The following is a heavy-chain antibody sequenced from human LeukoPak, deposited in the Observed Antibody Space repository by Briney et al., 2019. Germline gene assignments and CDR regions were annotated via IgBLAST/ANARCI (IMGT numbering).Heavy chain of an antibody. CDR2: INPNSGGT. CDR3: ARAGIVVVPAAIPQEVDY. V-gene: IGHV1-2*02. CDR1: GYTFTGYY. D-gene: IGHD2-2*01. J-gene: IGHJ4*02. Sequence: GASVKVSCKASGYTFTGYYTHWVRQAPGQGLEWMGWINPNSGGTNYAQKFQGRVTMTRDTSISTAYMELSRLRSDDTAVYYCARAGIVVVPAAIPQEVDYWGQGTLVTVSS.